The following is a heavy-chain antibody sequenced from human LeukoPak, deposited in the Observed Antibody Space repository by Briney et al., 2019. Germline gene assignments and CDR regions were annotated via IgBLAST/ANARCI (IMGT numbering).Heavy chain of an antibody. CDR3: ARAAVGIDYPFDY. CDR2: INPNSGGT. CDR1: GYTFIDYF. D-gene: IGHD1-26*01. Sequence: ASVKVSCKTSGYTFIDYFIHWVRQAPGQGLEWMGRINPNSGGTNYAQKFQGRVTMTRDTSISTAYMELSRLRSDDTAVYYCARAAVGIDYPFDYWGQGTLVTVSS. J-gene: IGHJ4*02. V-gene: IGHV1-2*06.